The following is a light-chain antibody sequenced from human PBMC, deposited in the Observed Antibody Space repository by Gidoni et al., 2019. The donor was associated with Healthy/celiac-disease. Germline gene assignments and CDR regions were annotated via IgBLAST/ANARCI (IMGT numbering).Light chain of an antibody. CDR1: QGISSY. CDR2: AAS. J-gene: IGKJ2*01. CDR3: QQLNSYPYT. Sequence: DIQLTQSPSFLYASVGDRVTITCRASQGISSYLAWYQQKPGKDPKLLIYAASTLQSGVPSRFSGSGSGTEFNITISSLQPEDFETYYCQQLNSYPYTFGQGTKLEIK. V-gene: IGKV1-9*01.